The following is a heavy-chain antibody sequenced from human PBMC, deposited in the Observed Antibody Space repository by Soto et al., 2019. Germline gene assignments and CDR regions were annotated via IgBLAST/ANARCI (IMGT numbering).Heavy chain of an antibody. V-gene: IGHV3-23*01. CDR1: GFSFTNFA. J-gene: IGHJ4*02. CDR3: AKDDFTDRGDDYFDY. D-gene: IGHD2-21*02. CDR2: MGASGDST. Sequence: EVQLLESGGGLVQPGGSLRLSCAASGFSFTNFAMSWVRQAPGKGLEWVAGMGASGDSTWYADSVKGRPSISRDNSKNTLYLQLNSLRFEDTAVYYCAKDDFTDRGDDYFDYWGPGTLVTVSS.